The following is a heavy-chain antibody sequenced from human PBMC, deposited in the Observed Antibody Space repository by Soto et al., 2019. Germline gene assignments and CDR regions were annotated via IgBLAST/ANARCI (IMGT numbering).Heavy chain of an antibody. CDR3: ARIGGYCSSTSCPGAFDI. CDR1: GGTFSSYT. CDR2: IIPILGIA. Sequence: QVQLVQSGAEVKKPGSSVKVSCKASGGTFSSYTISWVRQAPGQGLEWMGRIIPILGIANYAQKFQGRVTITADKSTSTAYMELSSLRSEDTAVYYCARIGGYCSSTSCPGAFDIWGKGTMVTVSS. D-gene: IGHD2-2*01. V-gene: IGHV1-69*02. J-gene: IGHJ3*02.